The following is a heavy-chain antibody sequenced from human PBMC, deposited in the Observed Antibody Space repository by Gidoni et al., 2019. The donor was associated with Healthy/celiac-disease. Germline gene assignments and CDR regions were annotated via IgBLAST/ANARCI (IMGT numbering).Heavy chain of an antibody. CDR2: INHSGST. V-gene: IGHV4-34*01. D-gene: IGHD3-10*01. CDR1: GGSFSGYY. J-gene: IGHJ6*02. Sequence: QVQLQQWGAGLLKPSETLSLTCAVSGGSFSGYYWSWIRQPPGKGLEWIGEINHSGSTNYNPSRKSRVTISVDTSKNQFSLKLSSVTAADTAVYYCASAYYYGSGSAFSDYYYYGMDVWGQGTTVTVSS. CDR3: ASAYYYGSGSAFSDYYYYGMDV.